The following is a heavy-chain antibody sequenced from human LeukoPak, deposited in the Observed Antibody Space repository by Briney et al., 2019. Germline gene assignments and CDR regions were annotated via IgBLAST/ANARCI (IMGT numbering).Heavy chain of an antibody. CDR2: ISPYNGNT. CDR1: GYTFTSYG. Sequence: ASVKLSCKASGYTFTSYGISWVRQAPGQGLEWMGWISPYNGNTNYAQKLQGRGTMTTDTSTSTAYMELRSLRSDDTAVYYCARARYSSSHYYYYYMDVWGKGTTVTVSS. CDR3: ARARYSSSHYYYYYMDV. D-gene: IGHD6-6*01. J-gene: IGHJ6*03. V-gene: IGHV1-18*01.